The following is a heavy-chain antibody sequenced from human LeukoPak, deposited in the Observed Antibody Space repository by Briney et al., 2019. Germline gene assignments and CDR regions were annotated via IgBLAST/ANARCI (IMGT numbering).Heavy chain of an antibody. Sequence: GASVKVSCKASGATFSSYAISWVRQAPGQGLEWMGGIIPIFGTANYAQKFQGRVTITADESTSTAYMELSSLRSEDTAVYYCARDRGVATIYGMDVWGKGTTVTVSS. J-gene: IGHJ6*04. D-gene: IGHD3-3*01. CDR1: GATFSSYA. CDR3: ARDRGVATIYGMDV. CDR2: IIPIFGTA. V-gene: IGHV1-69*13.